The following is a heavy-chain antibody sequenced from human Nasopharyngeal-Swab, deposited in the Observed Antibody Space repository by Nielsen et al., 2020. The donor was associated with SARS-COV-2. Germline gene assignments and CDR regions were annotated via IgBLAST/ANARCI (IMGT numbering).Heavy chain of an antibody. V-gene: IGHV3-21*06. Sequence: GESLKISCAAFEFTFSSYSMNWVRQAPGKGLEWVSWISSSVSYIYYADSVKGRFTISRDNAKNALYLQMSSLRAEDTAVYYCARLPSAWGRRDFDYWGQGTLVTVSS. CDR1: EFTFSSYS. D-gene: IGHD6-19*01. CDR2: ISSSVSYI. CDR3: ARLPSAWGRRDFDY. J-gene: IGHJ4*02.